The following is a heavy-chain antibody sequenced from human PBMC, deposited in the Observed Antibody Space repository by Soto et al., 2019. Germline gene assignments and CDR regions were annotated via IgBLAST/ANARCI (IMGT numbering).Heavy chain of an antibody. V-gene: IGHV3-15*01. D-gene: IGHD3-10*01. CDR3: ATGDSGSGTYYDAFHI. J-gene: IGHJ3*02. CDR1: GFTFANAW. Sequence: GGSLRLSCAASGFTFANAWMSWVRQAPGKGLEWVGRVKAETEGGTIEYGTSVKGRFIISRDDLEKTLYLQMHSLIAEDTAVYYCATGDSGSGTYYDAFHIWGQGTMVTVS. CDR2: VKAETEGGTI.